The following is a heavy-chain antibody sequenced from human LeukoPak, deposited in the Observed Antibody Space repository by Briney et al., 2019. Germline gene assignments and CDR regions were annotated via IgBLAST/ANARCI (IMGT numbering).Heavy chain of an antibody. V-gene: IGHV3-48*03. D-gene: IGHD1-26*01. Sequence: GGSLRLSCAASGFTFSSYSMNWVRQAPGRGLEWVSYITSSGSTIYYADFVKGRFTISRDNAKNSLYLQMNSLRAEDMAVYYCARGGSYSRAFDTWGQGTMVTVSS. CDR3: ARGGSYSRAFDT. J-gene: IGHJ3*02. CDR2: ITSSGSTI. CDR1: GFTFSSYS.